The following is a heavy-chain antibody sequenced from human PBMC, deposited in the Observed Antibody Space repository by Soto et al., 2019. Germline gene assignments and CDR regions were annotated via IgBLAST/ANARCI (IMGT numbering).Heavy chain of an antibody. V-gene: IGHV5-10-1*03. CDR1: GYSFTSYW. CDR3: ARRVRAGDFDF. D-gene: IGHD6-19*01. Sequence: EVQLVQSGAEMKKPGESLRISCKVSGYSFTSYWITWVRQMPGKGLEWMGRIDPTNSYTNYSPSFQGHVTFSADRSVYTAYLQWSSLKASDTAMYYCARRVRAGDFDFWGQGTPVTVSS. CDR2: IDPTNSYT. J-gene: IGHJ4*02.